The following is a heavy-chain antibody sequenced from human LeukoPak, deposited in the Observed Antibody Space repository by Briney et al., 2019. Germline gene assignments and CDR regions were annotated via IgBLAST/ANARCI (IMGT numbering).Heavy chain of an antibody. V-gene: IGHV3-21*01. CDR2: ISSSSSYI. Sequence: PGGSLRLSCAASGFTFSSYSMNWVRQAPGKGLEGVSSISSSSSYIYYADSVKGRFTISRDNAKNSLYLQMNSLRAEDTAVYYCARDQPRGLAARRAAFDIWGQGTMVTVSS. CDR3: ARDQPRGLAARRAAFDI. CDR1: GFTFSSYS. J-gene: IGHJ3*02. D-gene: IGHD6-6*01.